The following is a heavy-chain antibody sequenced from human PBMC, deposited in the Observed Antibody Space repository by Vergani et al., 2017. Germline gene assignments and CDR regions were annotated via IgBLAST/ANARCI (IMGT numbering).Heavy chain of an antibody. D-gene: IGHD2-2*01. Sequence: QVTLKESGPALVKPTQTLTLTCTLSGFSVNSHPMRVIWIRQPPGKALEWLARIDWDDDKFYDRSLKTRLTISKDTSKNQLVLRMTNMDPVDTAMYYCARHAQHDGADYWGQGTLVTVSS. CDR3: ARHAQHDGADY. CDR1: GFSVNSHPMR. V-gene: IGHV2-70*04. J-gene: IGHJ4*02. CDR2: IDWDDDK.